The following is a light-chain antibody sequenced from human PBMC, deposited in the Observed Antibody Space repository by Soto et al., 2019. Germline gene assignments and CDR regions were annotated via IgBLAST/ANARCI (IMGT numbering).Light chain of an antibody. V-gene: IGKV1-5*03. CDR2: KAS. J-gene: IGKJ1*01. CDR1: QTISSW. CDR3: QHYNSYSEA. Sequence: DIQMTQSPSSLSASVGDRFTITCRASQTISSWLDWYQKKPGKAPKLLIYKASTLKSGVPSRLRGSGDGTELTITISSLKPDDFETYSCQHYNSYSEAFGHGTQVDIK.